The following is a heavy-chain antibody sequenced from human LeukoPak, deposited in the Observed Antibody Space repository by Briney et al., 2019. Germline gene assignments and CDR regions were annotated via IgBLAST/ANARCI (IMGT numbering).Heavy chain of an antibody. D-gene: IGHD6-13*01. J-gene: IGHJ4*02. CDR3: ARGPPWWEQQLVMYFDY. CDR2: ISSSSSYT. V-gene: IGHV3-11*03. CDR1: GFTFSDYY. Sequence: PGGSLRLSCAASGFTFSDYYISWIRQAPGKGLEWGSYISSSSSYTNYADPVKGRFTISRDNAKNSLYLQMNSLRAEDTAVYYCARGPPWWEQQLVMYFDYWGQGTLVTVSS.